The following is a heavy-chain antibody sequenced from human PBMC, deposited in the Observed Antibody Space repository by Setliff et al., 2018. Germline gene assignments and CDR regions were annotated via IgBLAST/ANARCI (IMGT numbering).Heavy chain of an antibody. Sequence: GGSRDSPVQPLGSPSVAITCTGSARLQGRGWSGSHALVVVVVTYYADSVKGRFTISRDNAKNSLYLQMNSLRAEDTAVYYCARAPSSSSASWFDPWGQGTLVTVSS. V-gene: IGHV3-21*01. CDR2: LVVVVVT. D-gene: IGHD6-6*01. CDR1: GSPSVAIT. CDR3: ARAPSSSSASWFDP. J-gene: IGHJ5*02.